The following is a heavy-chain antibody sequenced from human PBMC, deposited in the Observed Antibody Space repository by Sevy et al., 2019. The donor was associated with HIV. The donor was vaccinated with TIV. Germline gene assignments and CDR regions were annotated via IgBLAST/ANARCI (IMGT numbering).Heavy chain of an antibody. CDR3: ARDVLHYYDSSGYYFYYYYYGMDV. CDR2: ISYDGSNK. CDR1: GFTFSSYA. D-gene: IGHD3-22*01. V-gene: IGHV3-30-3*01. Sequence: GGSLRLSCAASGFTFSSYAMHWVRQAPGKGLEWVAVISYDGSNKYYAHSVKGRFTISRDNSKNTLYLQMNSLRAEDTAVYYCARDVLHYYDSSGYYFYYYYYGMDVWGQGTTVTVSS. J-gene: IGHJ6*02.